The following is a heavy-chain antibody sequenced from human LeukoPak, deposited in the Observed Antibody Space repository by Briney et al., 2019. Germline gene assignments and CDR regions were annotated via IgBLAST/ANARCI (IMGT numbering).Heavy chain of an antibody. Sequence: GGSLRLSCAASGFTVSSNYMSWVRQAPGKGLEWVSVIYSGGYTYYADSVKGRFTISRDNSKNTLYLQMNSLRAKDTAVYYCARDLELLGGGTPLFGYWGQGTLVTVSS. D-gene: IGHD3-10*01. CDR1: GFTVSSNY. CDR3: ARDLELLGGGTPLFGY. J-gene: IGHJ4*02. CDR2: IYSGGYT. V-gene: IGHV3-66*01.